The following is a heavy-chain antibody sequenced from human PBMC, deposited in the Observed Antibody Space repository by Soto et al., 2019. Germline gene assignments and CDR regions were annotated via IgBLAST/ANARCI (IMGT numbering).Heavy chain of an antibody. J-gene: IGHJ5*02. CDR1: GGSISSYY. V-gene: IGHV4-4*07. D-gene: IGHD3-3*01. CDR3: ARAHDFWSGYTNWFDP. CDR2: IYTSGST. Sequence: SETLSLTCTVSGGSISSYYWSWIRQPAGKGLEWIGRIYTSGSTNYNPSLKSRVTMSVDTSKNQFSLKLSSVTAADTAVYYCARAHDFWSGYTNWFDPWGQGTQVTVSS.